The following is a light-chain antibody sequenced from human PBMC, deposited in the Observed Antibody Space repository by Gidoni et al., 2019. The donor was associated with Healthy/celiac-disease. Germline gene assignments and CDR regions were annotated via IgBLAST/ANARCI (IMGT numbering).Light chain of an antibody. J-gene: IGKJ2*01. V-gene: IGKV4-1*01. CDR3: QQYYSTPHT. CDR2: WAS. Sequence: EIVMTHSLHSLAVSLGEMATINCKASQSVVYGSNTKNYLAWYQQKPGQPPNLLIYWASTRESGVPDRVSGSGSGTDFTLTSSSLHAEDVAVYYCQQYYSTPHTFGQGTKLEIK. CDR1: QSVVYGSNTKNY.